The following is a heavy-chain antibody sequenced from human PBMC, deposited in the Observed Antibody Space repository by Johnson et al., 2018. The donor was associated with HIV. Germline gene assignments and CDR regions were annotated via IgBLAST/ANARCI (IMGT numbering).Heavy chain of an antibody. CDR3: ARPADYGDYSRDAFDI. CDR2: IYSGGST. V-gene: IGHV3-66*01. CDR1: GFTVSSNY. J-gene: IGHJ3*02. D-gene: IGHD4-17*01. Sequence: VQLVESGGGVVQPGRSLRLSCAASGFTVSSNYMSWVRQAPGKGLEWVSVIYSGGSTYYADSVKGRFTISRDNSKNTLYLQMNSLRVEDTALYYCARPADYGDYSRDAFDIWGQGTMVTVSS.